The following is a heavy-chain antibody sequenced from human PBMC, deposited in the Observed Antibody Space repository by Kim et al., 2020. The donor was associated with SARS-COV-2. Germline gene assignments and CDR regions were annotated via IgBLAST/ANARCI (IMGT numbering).Heavy chain of an antibody. Sequence: GESLKISCKGSGYSFTSYWIGWVRQMPGKGLEWMGIIYPGDSDTRYSPSFQGQVTISADKSISTAYLQWSSLKASDTAMYYCARHELRGEDPYYDFWSDSPQRWFDPWGQGTLVTVSS. D-gene: IGHD3-3*01. V-gene: IGHV5-51*01. J-gene: IGHJ5*02. CDR3: ARHELRGEDPYYDFWSDSPQRWFDP. CDR1: GYSFTSYW. CDR2: IYPGDSDT.